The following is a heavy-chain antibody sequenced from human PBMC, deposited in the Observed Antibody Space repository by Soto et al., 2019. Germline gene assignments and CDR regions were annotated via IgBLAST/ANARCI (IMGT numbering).Heavy chain of an antibody. V-gene: IGHV1-18*01. J-gene: IGHJ4*02. CDR2: ISAYNGNT. CDR1: GYTFTSYG. D-gene: IGHD1-1*01. Sequence: ASVKVSCKASGYTFTSYGISWVRQAPGQGLEWMGWISAYNGNTNYAQKLQGRVTMTTDTSTITAYMELRSLRSDDTAVYYCARDMAGTTLALFDYWGQGTLVTVSS. CDR3: ARDMAGTTLALFDY.